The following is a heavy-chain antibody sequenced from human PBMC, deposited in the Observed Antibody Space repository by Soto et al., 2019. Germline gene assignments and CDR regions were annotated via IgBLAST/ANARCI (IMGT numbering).Heavy chain of an antibody. CDR3: ARVPLYSSGWLPKFRQVSFYY. V-gene: IGHV4-34*01. Sequence: QVQLQQWGAGLLKPSETLSLTCAVYGGSFSGYYWSWIRQPPGKGLEWIGEINHSGSTNYNPSLKRRVTLSVDPSKNQFSLNLSSVTAADTAVYYCARVPLYSSGWLPKFRQVSFYYLGQGTLGNVSS. CDR1: GGSFSGYY. D-gene: IGHD6-19*01. J-gene: IGHJ4*02. CDR2: INHSGST.